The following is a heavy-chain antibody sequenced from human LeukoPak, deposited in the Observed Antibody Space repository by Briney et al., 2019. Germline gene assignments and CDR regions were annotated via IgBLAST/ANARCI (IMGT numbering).Heavy chain of an antibody. CDR3: ARSVTRGLLSY. J-gene: IGHJ4*02. Sequence: SETLSLTCTVSGGSISSYYCNWIRQPPGKELEWIGYVYYSGSTNYNPSLKSRVTISVDTSKNQFSLKLSSVTAADTAVYYCARSVTRGLLSYWGQGTLVTVSS. CDR2: VYYSGST. D-gene: IGHD3-10*01. V-gene: IGHV4-59*08. CDR1: GGSISSYY.